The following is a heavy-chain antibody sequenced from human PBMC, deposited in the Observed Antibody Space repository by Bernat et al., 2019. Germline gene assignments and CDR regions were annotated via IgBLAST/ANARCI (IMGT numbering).Heavy chain of an antibody. D-gene: IGHD1-26*01. J-gene: IGHJ4*02. Sequence: EVQLVESGGGLVQPGRSLRLSCRASGFTFGDYAMNWVRQAPGKGLEWVGFIKAYGYGGTTEYAASVKGRFTISRDDSNGIAYLQMNSLKTEDTAVYYCTRGNQWAVRPHFDYWGQGTLATVSS. CDR2: IKAYGYGGTT. CDR3: TRGNQWAVRPHFDY. V-gene: IGHV3-49*04. CDR1: GFTFGDYA.